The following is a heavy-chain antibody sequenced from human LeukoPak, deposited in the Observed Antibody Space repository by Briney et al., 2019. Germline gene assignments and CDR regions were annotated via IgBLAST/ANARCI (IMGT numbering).Heavy chain of an antibody. V-gene: IGHV3-30*18. J-gene: IGHJ3*02. D-gene: IGHD1-26*01. CDR2: ISYDGSNK. Sequence: PGGSLRLSCAASGFTSDRYGMHWVRQVPGKGLEWVAVISYDGSNKYYADSVKGRFTISRDNSKNTLYLQMNSLRAEDTAVYYCAKVSGGSSGDAFDIWGQGTMVTVSS. CDR3: AKVSGGSSGDAFDI. CDR1: GFTSDRYG.